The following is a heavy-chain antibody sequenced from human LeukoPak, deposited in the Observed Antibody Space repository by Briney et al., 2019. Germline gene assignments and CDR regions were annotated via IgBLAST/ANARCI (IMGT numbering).Heavy chain of an antibody. D-gene: IGHD6-13*01. J-gene: IGHJ4*02. CDR2: IKQDGSEK. CDR1: GFTFSTYW. V-gene: IGHV3-7*01. CDR3: ARGPPMEQQLDY. Sequence: GGSLRLSCAASGFTFSTYWMTWVRQAPGKGLEWVANIKQDGSEKYFVDSVKGRFTISRDNANNSLYLQMNSLRAEDTAVYYCARGPPMEQQLDYWGQGTLVTVSS.